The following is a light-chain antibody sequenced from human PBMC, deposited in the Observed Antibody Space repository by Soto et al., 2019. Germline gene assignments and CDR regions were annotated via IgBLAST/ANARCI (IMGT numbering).Light chain of an antibody. Sequence: EIVMTQSPATLSVSPGERATLSCRASQSVSSNLAWYQQKPGQAPRLLIYGASTRATGIPARFSGSGSGTEVTRTISSRQSEDGADYYCQQYNDWRTFGQGTKGEIK. CDR1: QSVSSN. CDR3: QQYNDWRT. CDR2: GAS. J-gene: IGKJ1*01. V-gene: IGKV3-15*01.